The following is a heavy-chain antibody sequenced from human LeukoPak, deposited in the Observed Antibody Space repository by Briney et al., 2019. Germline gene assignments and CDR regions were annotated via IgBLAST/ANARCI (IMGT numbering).Heavy chain of an antibody. Sequence: GGSLRLSCAASGFTVSSNYVSWVRQAPGKGLEWVSVIYSGGSTYYADSVKGRFTISRDNSKNTLYLQINSLRAEDTAVYYCAREGIAVASFDYWGQGTLVTVSS. V-gene: IGHV3-66*02. CDR1: GFTVSSNY. J-gene: IGHJ4*02. CDR3: AREGIAVASFDY. CDR2: IYSGGST. D-gene: IGHD6-19*01.